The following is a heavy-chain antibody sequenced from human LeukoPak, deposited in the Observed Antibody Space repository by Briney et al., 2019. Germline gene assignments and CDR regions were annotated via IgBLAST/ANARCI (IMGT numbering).Heavy chain of an antibody. J-gene: IGHJ6*03. CDR3: AKGDSSSWSHSYYYYVDV. CDR2: IRYDGSNK. Sequence: PGRSLRLSCAASGFTFSSYAMHWVRQAPGKGLEWVAFIRYDGSNKYYPDSVKGRFTISRDNSKNTLYLQMNSLRAEDTAVYYCAKGDSSSWSHSYYYYVDVWGKGTTVTVSS. V-gene: IGHV3-30*04. D-gene: IGHD6-13*01. CDR1: GFTFSSYA.